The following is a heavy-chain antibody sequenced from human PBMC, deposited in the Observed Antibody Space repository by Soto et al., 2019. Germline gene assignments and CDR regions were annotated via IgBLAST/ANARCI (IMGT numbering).Heavy chain of an antibody. CDR1: GFTFSSYA. CDR2: ISGSGGST. J-gene: IGHJ4*02. Sequence: EVQLLESGGGLVQPGGSLRLSCAASGFTFSSYAMSWVRQAPGKGLEWVSAISGSGGSTYYADSVKGRFTISRDNSKNTMYLQMNSMRAEDTAVDYCAKSIGYSSGWLEDWGQGTLVTVSS. CDR3: AKSIGYSSGWLED. D-gene: IGHD6-19*01. V-gene: IGHV3-23*01.